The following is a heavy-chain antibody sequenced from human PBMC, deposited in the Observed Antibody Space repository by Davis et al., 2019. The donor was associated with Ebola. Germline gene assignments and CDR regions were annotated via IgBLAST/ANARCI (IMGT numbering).Heavy chain of an antibody. CDR3: ARDKIVGATKADY. V-gene: IGHV3-7*03. D-gene: IGHD1-26*01. CDR2: MKQDGSEK. CDR1: GFTFSDYW. Sequence: GESLKISCAGSGFTFSDYWMSWVRQAPGRGLEWVANMKQDGSEKYYGDSMKGRFTISRDNTKNSLYLQMNNLRAEDTAIYYCARDKIVGATKADYWGQGTLVTVSS. J-gene: IGHJ4*02.